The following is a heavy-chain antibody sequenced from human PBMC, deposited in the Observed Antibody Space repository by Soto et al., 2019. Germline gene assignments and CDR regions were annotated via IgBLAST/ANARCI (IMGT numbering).Heavy chain of an antibody. CDR2: ISGSGGNI. CDR3: ANQDFRGKTVTT. V-gene: IGHV3-23*01. D-gene: IGHD1-1*01. Sequence: PGGSLRLSCAASGFTFTRYATGWVRQAPGKGREWVAVISGSGGNIHYADSVKGRFTISRDNSKKNLYLQMYSLRVEDRGVYNCANQDFRGKTVTTWGQGTMVTVSS. CDR1: GFTFTRYA. J-gene: IGHJ4*02.